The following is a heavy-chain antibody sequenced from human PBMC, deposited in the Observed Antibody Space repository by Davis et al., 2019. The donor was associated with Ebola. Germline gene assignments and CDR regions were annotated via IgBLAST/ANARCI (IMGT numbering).Heavy chain of an antibody. Sequence: ASVKVSCKASGYTFTSYYMHWVRQAPGQGLEWMGIINPSGGSTSYAQKFQGRVTMTRDTSTSTVYMELSSLRSEDTAVYYCARGMGHSGYVYYYGMDVWGQGTTVTVSS. V-gene: IGHV1-46*01. CDR3: ARGMGHSGYVYYYGMDV. D-gene: IGHD5-12*01. CDR1: GYTFTSYY. J-gene: IGHJ6*02. CDR2: INPSGGST.